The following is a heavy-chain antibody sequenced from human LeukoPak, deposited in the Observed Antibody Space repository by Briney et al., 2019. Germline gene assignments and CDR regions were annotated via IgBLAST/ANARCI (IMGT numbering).Heavy chain of an antibody. CDR1: GDSLSSSKYY. CDR2: FYYSGSM. CDR3: ARDPGMSSSWYYFDY. Sequence: SETLSLTCTVSGDSLSSSKYYWGWIRQPPGKGLEWIGTFYYSGSMFYNPSFKSRATMSGDTSKNQFSLKLSSVTAADTAVYYCARDPGMSSSWYYFDYWGQGTLVTVSS. D-gene: IGHD6-13*01. V-gene: IGHV4-39*07. J-gene: IGHJ4*02.